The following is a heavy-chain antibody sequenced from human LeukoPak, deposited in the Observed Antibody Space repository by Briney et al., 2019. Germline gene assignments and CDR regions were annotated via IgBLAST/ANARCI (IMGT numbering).Heavy chain of an antibody. J-gene: IGHJ6*03. Sequence: GGSLRLSCAASGFTFSSYAMKWVRQAPGEGLEWVSTISGSGASTYYADSVKGRFTISRDNSKNTLFLQMNSLSAEDTAVYYCAKDGSKELLFRRSGRYMDVWGKGTTVTISS. CDR2: ISGSGAST. CDR3: AKDGSKELLFRRSGRYMDV. CDR1: GFTFSSYA. D-gene: IGHD3-10*01. V-gene: IGHV3-23*01.